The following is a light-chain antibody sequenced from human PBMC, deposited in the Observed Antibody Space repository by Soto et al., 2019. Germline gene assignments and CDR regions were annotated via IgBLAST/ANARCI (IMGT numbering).Light chain of an antibody. CDR3: QSYDSSLGGSGV. J-gene: IGLJ1*01. CDR2: DNN. Sequence: QLVLTQPPSVSGAPGQRVSISCTGSSSNIGARYDVHWYQQLPRTAPKLLVYDNNNRPSGVPDGFSGSRSGTSASLAITGLQAEDEADYYCQSYDSSLGGSGVFGTGTKLTVL. V-gene: IGLV1-40*01. CDR1: SSNIGARYD.